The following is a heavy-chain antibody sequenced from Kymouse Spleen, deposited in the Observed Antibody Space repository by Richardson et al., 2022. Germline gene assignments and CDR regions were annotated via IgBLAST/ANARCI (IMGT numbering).Heavy chain of an antibody. CDR3: ARGDTMVRGVMDV. CDR1: GGSFSGYY. CDR2: INHSGST. J-gene: IGHJ6*02. Sequence: QVQLQQWGAGLLKPSETLSLTCAVYGGSFSGYYWSWIRQPPGKGLEWIGEINHSGSTNYNPSLKSRVTISVDTSKNQFSLKLSSVTAADTAVYYCARGDTMVRGVMDVWGQGTTVTVSS. D-gene: IGHD3-10*01. V-gene: IGHV4-34*01.